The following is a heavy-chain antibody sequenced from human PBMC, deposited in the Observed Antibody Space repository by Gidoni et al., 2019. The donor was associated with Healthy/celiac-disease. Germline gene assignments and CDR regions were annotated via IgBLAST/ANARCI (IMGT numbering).Heavy chain of an antibody. D-gene: IGHD5-18*01. CDR3: AVRGYSYGNFDY. V-gene: IGHV3-74*01. J-gene: IGHJ4*02. CDR2: INSDGSST. Sequence: SRINSDGSSTSYADSVKGRFTISRDNAKNTLYLQMNSLRAEDTAVYDCAVRGYSYGNFDYWGQGTLVTVSS.